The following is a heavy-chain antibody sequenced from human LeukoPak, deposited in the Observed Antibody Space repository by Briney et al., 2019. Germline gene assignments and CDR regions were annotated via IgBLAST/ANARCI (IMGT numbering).Heavy chain of an antibody. CDR3: ARPTSLEFDALDI. CDR2: IDWDDDK. D-gene: IGHD3-3*01. J-gene: IGHJ3*02. V-gene: IGHV2-70*11. Sequence: SGATLVKPTQTLTLTCSFSGFSLRTSGLCVRWIRQPPAKALEWLARIDWDDDKYYSTSLKTRLTTSKDTSKNQVVLTMTNMQPMDTATYYCARPTSLEFDALDIWGQGTMLTVSS. CDR1: GFSLRTSGLC.